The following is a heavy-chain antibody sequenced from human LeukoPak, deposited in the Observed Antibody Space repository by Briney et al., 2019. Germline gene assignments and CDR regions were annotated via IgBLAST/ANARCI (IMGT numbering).Heavy chain of an antibody. CDR1: GFTFSTYA. J-gene: IGHJ4*02. D-gene: IGHD3-22*01. V-gene: IGHV3-23*01. CDR3: AKGIPGITMIVVVGY. Sequence: GGSLRLSCAASGFTFSTYAMSWVRQAPGKGLEWVSVISGSGGTTYYADSVKGRFTISRDNSKNTLYLQMNSLRAEDTAVYYCAKGIPGITMIVVVGYWGQGTLVTVSS. CDR2: ISGSGGTT.